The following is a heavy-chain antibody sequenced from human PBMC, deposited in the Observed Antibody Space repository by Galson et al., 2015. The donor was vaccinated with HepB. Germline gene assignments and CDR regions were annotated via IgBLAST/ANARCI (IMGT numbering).Heavy chain of an antibody. V-gene: IGHV3-11*06. Sequence: SLRLSCAASGFTFSDYYMGWIRQAPGKGLEWVSYISSSSSYTNYADSVKGRFTISRDNAKNSLYLQMNSLRAEDTAVYYCARGGYSYNYYYYGMDVWGQGTTVTVSS. J-gene: IGHJ6*02. CDR3: ARGGYSYNYYYYGMDV. CDR1: GFTFSDYY. CDR2: ISSSSSYT. D-gene: IGHD5-18*01.